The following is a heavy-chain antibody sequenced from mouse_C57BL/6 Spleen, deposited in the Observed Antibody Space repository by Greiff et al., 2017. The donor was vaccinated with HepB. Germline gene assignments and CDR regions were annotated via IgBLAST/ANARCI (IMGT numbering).Heavy chain of an antibody. Sequence: QVQLQQPGAELVKPGASVKLSCKASGYTFTSYWMHWVKQGPGQGLEWIGMIHPNSGSTNYNEKFKSKATLTVDKSSSTAYMQLSSLTSEDSAVYYCARNYGRHGGYAMDYWGQGTSVTVSS. CDR2: IHPNSGST. CDR3: ARNYGRHGGYAMDY. V-gene: IGHV1-64*01. D-gene: IGHD1-1*01. CDR1: GYTFTSYW. J-gene: IGHJ4*01.